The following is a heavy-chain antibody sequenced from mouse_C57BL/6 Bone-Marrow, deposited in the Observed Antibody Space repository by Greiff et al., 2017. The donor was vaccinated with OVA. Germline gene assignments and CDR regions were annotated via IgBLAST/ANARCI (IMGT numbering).Heavy chain of an antibody. CDR3: ASLYSNYEFAY. V-gene: IGHV5-4*01. CDR1: GFTFSSYA. CDR2: ISDGGSYT. Sequence: EVQLVESGGGLVKPGGSLKLSCAASGFTFSSYAMSWVRQTPEKRLEWVATISDGGSYTYYPDNVKGRFTISRDNAKNNLYLQMSHLKSEDTAMYYCASLYSNYEFAYWGQGTLVTVSA. J-gene: IGHJ3*01. D-gene: IGHD2-5*01.